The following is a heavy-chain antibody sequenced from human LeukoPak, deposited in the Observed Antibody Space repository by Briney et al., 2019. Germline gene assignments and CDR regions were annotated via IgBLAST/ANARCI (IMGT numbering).Heavy chain of an antibody. Sequence: SETLSLTCTVSGGSVSSGSYYWSWIRQPPGKGLEWIGYIYYSGSTNNNPSLKSRVTISVDTSKNQFSLNVNSVTAADTAVYYCARGGPVPGYSSSFDYWGQGTLVTVSS. CDR3: ARGGPVPGYSSSFDY. V-gene: IGHV4-61*01. CDR2: IYYSGST. D-gene: IGHD6-13*01. CDR1: GGSVSSGSYY. J-gene: IGHJ4*02.